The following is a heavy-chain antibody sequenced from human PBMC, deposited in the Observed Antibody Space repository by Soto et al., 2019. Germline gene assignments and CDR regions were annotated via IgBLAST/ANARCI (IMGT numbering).Heavy chain of an antibody. CDR3: ALSIHGGISHYYNAIDV. V-gene: IGHV1-69*13. CDR1: GGTFSTYA. Sequence: ASVKVSCKASGGTFSTYALSWVRLAPGRGLEWMGGIIPIFGTSNSAQTFQGRVAISADESTSTAFMELSSLRSEDTAVYFSALSIHGGISHYYNAIDVWGQG. CDR2: IIPIFGTS. J-gene: IGHJ6*02. D-gene: IGHD3-16*01.